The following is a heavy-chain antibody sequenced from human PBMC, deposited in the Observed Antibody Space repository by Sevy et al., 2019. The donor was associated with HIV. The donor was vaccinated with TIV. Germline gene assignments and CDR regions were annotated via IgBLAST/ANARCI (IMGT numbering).Heavy chain of an antibody. J-gene: IGHJ4*02. CDR3: ATTAFRDSSGYYGH. Sequence: GGSLRLSCAASGFTFSSYSMNWVRQAPGKGLEWVSSISSSSSDIYYADSVKGRFTISRDNAKNSLYLQMNSLRAEDTAVYYCATTAFRDSSGYYGHWGQGTVVTVSS. CDR2: ISSSSSDI. CDR1: GFTFSSYS. V-gene: IGHV3-21*01. D-gene: IGHD3-22*01.